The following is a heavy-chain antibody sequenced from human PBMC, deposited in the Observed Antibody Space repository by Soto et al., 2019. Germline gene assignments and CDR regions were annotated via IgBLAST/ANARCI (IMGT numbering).Heavy chain of an antibody. J-gene: IGHJ4*02. Sequence: QVQLVQSGAEVRKPGASVKVSCKASNYTFTSYGISWVRQAPGQGLEWMGWISVYYGNTNYAQKFQQRGTMTTDTSTGTAYLELRCLTPAATAVHYFARGGLKWGGRVFDSWGQGTLVTVSS. V-gene: IGHV1-18*04. CDR2: ISVYYGNT. CDR1: NYTFTSYG. CDR3: ARGGLKWGGRVFDS. D-gene: IGHD3-16*01.